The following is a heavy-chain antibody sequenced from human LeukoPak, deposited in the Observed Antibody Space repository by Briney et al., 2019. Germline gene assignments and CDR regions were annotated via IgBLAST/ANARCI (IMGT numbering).Heavy chain of an antibody. Sequence: SGTLSLTCAVSGGSISSTNWWSWVRQPPGKGLEWIGEIYHGGSTNYNPSLKSRVTISLDKSQNQFSLNLTSVTAADTAVYYCARDRAPTDWGQGILVTVSS. V-gene: IGHV4-4*02. CDR3: ARDRAPTD. J-gene: IGHJ4*02. CDR2: IYHGGST. D-gene: IGHD4-11*01. CDR1: GGSISSTNW.